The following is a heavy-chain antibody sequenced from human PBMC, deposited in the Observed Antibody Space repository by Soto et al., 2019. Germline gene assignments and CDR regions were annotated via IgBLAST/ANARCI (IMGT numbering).Heavy chain of an antibody. V-gene: IGHV1-69*12. CDR1: GGTFSSYA. J-gene: IGHJ4*02. Sequence: QVQLVQSGAEVKKPESSVKVSCKASGGTFSSYAISWVRQAPGQGLEWMGGIIPIFGTANYAQKFQGRVTITADESTSTAYMELSSLRSEDTAVYYCARGSVEYCSGGSCYGYFDYWGQGTLVTVSS. CDR3: ARGSVEYCSGGSCYGYFDY. D-gene: IGHD2-15*01. CDR2: IIPIFGTA.